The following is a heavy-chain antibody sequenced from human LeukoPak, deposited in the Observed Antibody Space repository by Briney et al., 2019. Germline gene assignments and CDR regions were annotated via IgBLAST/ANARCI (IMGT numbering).Heavy chain of an antibody. J-gene: IGHJ4*02. V-gene: IGHV1-18*01. CDR2: ISAYNGNI. CDR1: GYTFTNYG. Sequence: ASVKVSCKTSGYTFTNYGIIWVRQAPGQGLEWMGWISAYNGNIKYAQKLQGRVTMTIETSTGTGYMELRSLRSDDTAAYYCARFQEGGNYYGFDYWGQGTLVTVSS. D-gene: IGHD1-26*01. CDR3: ARFQEGGNYYGFDY.